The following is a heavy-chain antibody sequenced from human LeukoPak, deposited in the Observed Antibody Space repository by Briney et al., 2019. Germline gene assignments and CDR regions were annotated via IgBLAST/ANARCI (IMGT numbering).Heavy chain of an antibody. CDR2: IRDDGSTK. CDR1: GFTFSSYG. Sequence: GGSLRLSCAASGFTFSSYGMHWVRQAPGKGLEWVAFIRDDGSTKNYADSVKGRFTISRDNAKNTLYLQMNSLRPEDTAIYYCARVRSDYSSSSPPDYWGQGTPVTVSS. CDR3: ARVRSDYSSSSPPDY. D-gene: IGHD6-6*01. V-gene: IGHV3-30*02. J-gene: IGHJ4*02.